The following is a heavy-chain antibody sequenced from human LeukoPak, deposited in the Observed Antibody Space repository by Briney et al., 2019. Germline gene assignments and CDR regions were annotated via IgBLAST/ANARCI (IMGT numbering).Heavy chain of an antibody. CDR2: IIPILGIA. CDR3: TSSSFGAVACTMDY. CDR1: GGTFSSYA. V-gene: IGHV1-69*04. D-gene: IGHD6-19*01. Sequence: SVKVSCKASGGTFSSYAISWVRQAPGQGLEWMGRIIPILGIANYAQKFQGRVTITADKSTSTAYMELSSLRSEDTAVYYCTSSSFGAVACTMDYWGQGTLVTVSS. J-gene: IGHJ4*02.